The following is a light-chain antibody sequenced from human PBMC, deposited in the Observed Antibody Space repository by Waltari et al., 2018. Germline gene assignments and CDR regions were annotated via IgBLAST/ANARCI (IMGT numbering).Light chain of an antibody. CDR1: SGHSSNV. CDR2: VNSDGSH. J-gene: IGLJ3*02. Sequence: QLVVTQSPSASASLGASVKLTCTLSSGHSSNVIAWLQQHPERGPRYLMKVNSDGSHSRGAEIPDRFSGSSSGAERYLSSSSLQSEDDADYYCQTGGHGTWVFGGGTKLTVL. V-gene: IGLV4-69*01. CDR3: QTGGHGTWV.